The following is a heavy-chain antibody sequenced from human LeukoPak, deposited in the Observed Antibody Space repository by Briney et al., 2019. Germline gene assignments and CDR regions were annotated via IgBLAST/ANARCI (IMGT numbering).Heavy chain of an antibody. J-gene: IGHJ4*02. CDR2: IYYSGST. D-gene: IGHD3-16*01. Sequence: EXLSLTCTXXXXXXSXXYWSXXRXPPXXXLEWIGYIYYSGSTNYNPSLKSRVTISVDTSKNQFSLKLSSVTAADTAVYYCARDQGGSPDYWGQGTLVTVSS. CDR3: ARDQGGSPDY. V-gene: IGHV4-59*01. CDR1: XXXXSXXY.